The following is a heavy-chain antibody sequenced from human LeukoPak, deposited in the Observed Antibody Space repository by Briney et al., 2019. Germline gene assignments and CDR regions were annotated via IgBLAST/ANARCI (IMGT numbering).Heavy chain of an antibody. CDR1: GYTFTSYD. J-gene: IGHJ6*02. CDR3: ARDIWVEPYGMDV. D-gene: IGHD3-16*01. Sequence: ASVKVSCKASGYTFTSYDINWVRQATGQGLEWMGWISAYNGNTNYAQKLQGRVTMTTDTSTSTAYMELRSLRSDDTAVYYCARDIWVEPYGMDVWGQGTTVTVSS. CDR2: ISAYNGNT. V-gene: IGHV1-18*01.